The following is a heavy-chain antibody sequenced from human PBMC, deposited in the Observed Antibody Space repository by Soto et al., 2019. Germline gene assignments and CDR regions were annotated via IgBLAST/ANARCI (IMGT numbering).Heavy chain of an antibody. Sequence: SGPTRVNTTQALTLGCTFSGFSLGTSGMCVSWIRQPPGKALEWLALIDWDDDKYYSTSLKTRLTISKDTSKNQVVLTMTNMDPVDTATYYCARGKDYYYYGMDVWGQGTTVTVSS. CDR3: ARGKDYYYYGMDV. V-gene: IGHV2-70*01. CDR2: IDWDDDK. J-gene: IGHJ6*02. CDR1: GFSLGTSGMC.